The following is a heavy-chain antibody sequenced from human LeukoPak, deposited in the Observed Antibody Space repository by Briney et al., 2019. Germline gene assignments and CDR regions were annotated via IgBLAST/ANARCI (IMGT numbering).Heavy chain of an antibody. V-gene: IGHV1-8*03. D-gene: IGHD2-2*01. CDR2: MNPNSGNT. CDR3: ASEPLGYCSSTSCLYYFDY. J-gene: IGHJ4*02. Sequence: GASVKVSCKASGYTFTSYDINWVRQATGQGLEWMGWMNPNSGNTGYAQKFQVRVTITRNTSISTAYMELSSLRSEDTAVYYCASEPLGYCSSTSCLYYFDYWGQGTLVTVSS. CDR1: GYTFTSYD.